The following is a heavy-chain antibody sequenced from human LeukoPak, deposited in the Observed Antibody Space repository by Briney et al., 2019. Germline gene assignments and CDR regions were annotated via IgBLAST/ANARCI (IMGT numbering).Heavy chain of an antibody. D-gene: IGHD6-19*01. CDR2: IYTSGST. Sequence: PSETLSLTCTVSGGSISSGSYYWSWIRQPAGKGLEWIGRIYTSGSTNYNPSLESRVTISVDTSKNQFSLKLSSVTAADTAVYYCAREGSGWYYFGYWGQGTLVTVSS. CDR1: GGSISSGSYY. CDR3: AREGSGWYYFGY. V-gene: IGHV4-61*02. J-gene: IGHJ4*02.